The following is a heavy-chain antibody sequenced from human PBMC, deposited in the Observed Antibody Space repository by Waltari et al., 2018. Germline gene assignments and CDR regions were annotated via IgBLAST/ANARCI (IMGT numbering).Heavy chain of an antibody. V-gene: IGHV1-69*12. CDR3: ARRPRSSSENWFDP. CDR2: IIPIFGTA. J-gene: IGHJ5*02. Sequence: QVQLVQSGAEVKKPGSSVKVSCKASGGTFSRYAIRWVRPAPGQGLEWMGGIIPIFGTANYAQKFQGRVTITADESTSTAYMELSSLRSEDTAVYYCARRPRSSSENWFDPWGQGTLVTVSS. CDR1: GGTFSRYA. D-gene: IGHD6-6*01.